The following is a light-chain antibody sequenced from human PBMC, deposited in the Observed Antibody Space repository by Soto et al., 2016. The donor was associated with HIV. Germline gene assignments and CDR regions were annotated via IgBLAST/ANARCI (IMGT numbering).Light chain of an antibody. J-gene: IGLJ2*01. CDR1: NIGSKS. CDR3: QVWDGASDHVV. V-gene: IGLV3-21*03. CDR2: DDS. Sequence: SYELTQPPSVSVTPGKTASIACGGNNIGSKSVHWYQQRPGQAPVVVVFDDSDRPSRIPERFSGSKSGNTATLTIGRVEAGDEADYFCQVWDGASDHVVFGGGTRLAVL.